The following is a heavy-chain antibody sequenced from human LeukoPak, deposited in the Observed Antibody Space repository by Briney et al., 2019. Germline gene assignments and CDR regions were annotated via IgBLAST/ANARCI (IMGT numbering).Heavy chain of an antibody. J-gene: IGHJ4*02. Sequence: GGSLRLSCAASGFTFSSYAMSWVRQAPGKGLEWVSSVSGSGGSTYYADSVKGRFTISRDNSKSTLFLQMNSLRAEDTAVYHCAKSSYYDSSGYYRAYYFDYWGQGTLVTVSS. CDR1: GFTFSSYA. CDR2: VSGSGGST. CDR3: AKSSYYDSSGYYRAYYFDY. D-gene: IGHD3-22*01. V-gene: IGHV3-23*01.